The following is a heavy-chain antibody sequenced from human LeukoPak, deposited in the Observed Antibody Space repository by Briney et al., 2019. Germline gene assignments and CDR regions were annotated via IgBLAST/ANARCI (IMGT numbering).Heavy chain of an antibody. Sequence: SETLSLTCTVSGGSISSYYWSWIRQPPGKGLEWIGYIYYSGSTNYNPSLKSRVTISVDTSKNQFSLKLSSVTAADTAVYYCRRGSSGYKGAFDIWGQGTMVTVSS. V-gene: IGHV4-59*01. CDR3: RRGSSGYKGAFDI. CDR2: IYYSGST. CDR1: GGSISSYY. D-gene: IGHD3-22*01. J-gene: IGHJ3*02.